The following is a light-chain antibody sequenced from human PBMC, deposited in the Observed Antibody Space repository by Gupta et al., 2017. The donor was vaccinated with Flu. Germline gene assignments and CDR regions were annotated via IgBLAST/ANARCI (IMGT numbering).Light chain of an antibody. J-gene: IGLJ3*02. CDR1: SSNFGSNY. V-gene: IGLV1-47*01. Sequence: SSNFGSNYVYWYQQLPGTAPRLLNYRNYPRPSGVPDRFSGSKSGTSASLAISGLRSEDEADYYCAAWDDSLSSWVFGGGTKLTVL. CDR3: AAWDDSLSSWV. CDR2: RNY.